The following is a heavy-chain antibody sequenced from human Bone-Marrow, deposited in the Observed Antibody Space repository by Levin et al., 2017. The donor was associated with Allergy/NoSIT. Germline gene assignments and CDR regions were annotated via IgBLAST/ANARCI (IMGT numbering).Heavy chain of an antibody. Sequence: PGGSLRLSCKGSGYSFTSYWIGWVRQMPGKGLEWMGIIYPGDSDTRYSPSFQGQVTISADKSISTAYLQWSSLKASDTAMYYCARRKYCSGGSCPSYYFDYWGQGTLVTVSS. CDR2: IYPGDSDT. D-gene: IGHD2-15*01. J-gene: IGHJ4*02. CDR3: ARRKYCSGGSCPSYYFDY. V-gene: IGHV5-51*01. CDR1: GYSFTSYW.